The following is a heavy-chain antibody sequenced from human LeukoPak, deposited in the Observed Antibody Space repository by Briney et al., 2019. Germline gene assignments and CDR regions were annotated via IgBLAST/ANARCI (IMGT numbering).Heavy chain of an antibody. Sequence: SETLSLTRTVSGGSISSYYWSWIRQPAGKGLEWIGRIYTSGSTNYNPSLQSRVTMSVDTSKNQLSLKLSSVTAADTAVYYCASEDTDDTYATDYYYYMDAWGKGTTVTVSS. CDR1: GGSISSYY. V-gene: IGHV4-4*07. CDR3: ASEDTDDTYATDYYYYMDA. D-gene: IGHD1-1*01. CDR2: IYTSGST. J-gene: IGHJ6*03.